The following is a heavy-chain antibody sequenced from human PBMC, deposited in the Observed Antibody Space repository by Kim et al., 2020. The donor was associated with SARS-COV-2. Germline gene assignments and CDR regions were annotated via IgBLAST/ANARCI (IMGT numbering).Heavy chain of an antibody. D-gene: IGHD6-13*01. J-gene: IGHJ5*02. V-gene: IGHV3-48*03. CDR3: ASGRRSSRYNWFDP. Sequence: ADSVKGRFTISRDNAKNARYLHWNSLRDEDTAVYYCASGRRSSRYNWFDPWGQGTLVTVSS.